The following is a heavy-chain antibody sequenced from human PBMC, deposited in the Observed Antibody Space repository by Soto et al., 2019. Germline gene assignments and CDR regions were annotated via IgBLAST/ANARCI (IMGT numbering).Heavy chain of an antibody. CDR1: GYTFTRYG. D-gene: IGHD2-8*01. CDR3: AKNGQPPYYYYGMDV. J-gene: IGHJ6*02. V-gene: IGHV1-18*01. CDR2: ISGYNGDT. Sequence: QGQLVQSGGEVKKPGASVKVSCKASGYTFTRYGISWVRQAPGQGLEWMGWISGYNGDTKYAQKFQGRVTMTVDTSXTTAYMELRGLTSDDRAVYYCAKNGQPPYYYYGMDVWGQGTTVTVSS.